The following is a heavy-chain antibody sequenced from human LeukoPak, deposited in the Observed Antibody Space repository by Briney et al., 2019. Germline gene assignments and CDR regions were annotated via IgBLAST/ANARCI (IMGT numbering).Heavy chain of an antibody. CDR1: GVSISSSSYY. CDR3: ARKARMATTKYYFDY. Sequence: SETLSLTCTVSGVSISSSSYYWGWIRQPPGKGLEWIGSIYYSGSTYYNPSLKSRVTISVDTSKNQFSLKLSSVTAADTAVYYCARKARMATTKYYFDYWGQGTLVTVSS. D-gene: IGHD5-24*01. J-gene: IGHJ4*02. V-gene: IGHV4-39*07. CDR2: IYYSGST.